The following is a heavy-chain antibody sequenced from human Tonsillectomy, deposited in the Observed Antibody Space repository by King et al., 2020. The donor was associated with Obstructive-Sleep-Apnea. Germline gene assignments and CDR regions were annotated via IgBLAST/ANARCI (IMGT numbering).Heavy chain of an antibody. CDR3: AREISGSFNFDY. CDR1: GGSVNSDDSY. Sequence: VQLQESGPGLVKPSQTLSLTCTVSGGSVNSDDSYWTWIRQHPGKGLEWIGYIHSGGSSYYRPSLKSRLAISVDTSKNQFSLKLSSVTAADTAMYYCAREISGSFNFDYWGQGTLVTVSS. CDR2: IHSGGSS. V-gene: IGHV4-31*03. D-gene: IGHD1-26*01. J-gene: IGHJ4*02.